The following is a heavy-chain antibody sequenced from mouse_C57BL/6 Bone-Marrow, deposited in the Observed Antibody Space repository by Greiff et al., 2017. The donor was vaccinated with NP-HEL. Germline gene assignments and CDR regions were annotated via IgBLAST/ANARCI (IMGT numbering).Heavy chain of an antibody. CDR1: GYSFTGYY. V-gene: IGHV1-42*01. D-gene: IGHD1-1*01. CDR3: ARRSTVVDAMDY. J-gene: IGHJ4*01. CDR2: INPSTGGT. Sequence: EVQLQQSGPELVKPGASVKISCKASGYSFTGYYMNWVKQSPEKSLEWIGEINPSTGGTTYNQKFKATATLTVDKSSSTAYMQLKSLTSEDSAVYYCARRSTVVDAMDYWGQGTSVTVSS.